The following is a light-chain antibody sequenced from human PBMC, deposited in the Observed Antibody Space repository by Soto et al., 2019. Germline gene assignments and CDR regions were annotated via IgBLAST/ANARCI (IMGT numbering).Light chain of an antibody. CDR1: RSDVGGYNY. Sequence: QSALTQPASVSGSPGQSITISCTGTRSDVGGYNYVSWYQQHPGKAPKLMIYDVSNRPSGVSNRFSGSKSGNTASLTISGLQAEDEADYYCSSYTSSSTPLVFGGGTQLTVL. CDR2: DVS. V-gene: IGLV2-14*01. J-gene: IGLJ2*01. CDR3: SSYTSSSTPLV.